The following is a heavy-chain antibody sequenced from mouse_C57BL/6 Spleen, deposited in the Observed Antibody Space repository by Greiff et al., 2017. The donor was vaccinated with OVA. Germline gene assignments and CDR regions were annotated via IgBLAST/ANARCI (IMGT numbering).Heavy chain of an antibody. CDR2: IWRGGST. D-gene: IGHD2-2*01. CDR1: GFSLTSYG. V-gene: IGHV2-2*01. Sequence: VKLMESGPGLVQPSQSLSITCTVSGFSLTSYGVHWVRQSPGKGLEWLGVIWRGGSTDYNAAFISRLSISKDNSKSQVFFKMNSLQADDTAIYYCARGGLPYAMDYWGQGTSVTVSS. CDR3: ARGGLPYAMDY. J-gene: IGHJ4*01.